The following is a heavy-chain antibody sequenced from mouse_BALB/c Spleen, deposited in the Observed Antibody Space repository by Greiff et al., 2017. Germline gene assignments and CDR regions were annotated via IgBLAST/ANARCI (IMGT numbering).Heavy chain of an antibody. CDR3: ARDQFITTVAY. J-gene: IGHJ3*01. Sequence: EVHLVESGGGLVQPGGSRKLSCAASGFTFSSFGMHWVRQAPEKGLEWVAYISSGSSTIYYADTVKGRFTISRDNPKNTLFLQMTSLRSEDTAMYYCARDQFITTVAYWGQGTLVTVSA. CDR1: GFTFSSFG. CDR2: ISSGSSTI. D-gene: IGHD1-2*01. V-gene: IGHV5-17*02.